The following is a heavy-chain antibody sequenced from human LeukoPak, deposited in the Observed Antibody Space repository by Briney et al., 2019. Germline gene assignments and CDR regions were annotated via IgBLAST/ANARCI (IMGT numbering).Heavy chain of an antibody. CDR3: TTDGEWELPTAAFDI. CDR1: GFTFSNAW. V-gene: IGHV3-15*01. J-gene: IGHJ3*02. D-gene: IGHD1-26*01. CDR2: IKSKTDGGTT. Sequence: GGSLRLSCAASGFTFSNAWMSWVRQAPGKGLEWVGRIKSKTDGGTTDYAAPVKGRFTISRDDSKNTLYLQMNSLKTEDTAVYYCTTDGEWELPTAAFDIWGQGTMVTVSS.